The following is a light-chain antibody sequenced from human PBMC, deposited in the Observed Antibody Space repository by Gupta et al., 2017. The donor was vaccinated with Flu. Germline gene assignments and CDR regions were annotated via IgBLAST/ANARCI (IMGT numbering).Light chain of an antibody. CDR2: DNS. V-gene: IGLV3-21*02. CDR1: KIGLKS. J-gene: IGLJ3*02. Sequence: GGNKIGLKSWHGDQQSQGQAPVLVVYDNSGRPSGIPERFSGSNSRDTATLTSGRLEAADEADYYCQVWDISNDQWVFGGGTKLTVL. CDR3: QVWDISNDQWV.